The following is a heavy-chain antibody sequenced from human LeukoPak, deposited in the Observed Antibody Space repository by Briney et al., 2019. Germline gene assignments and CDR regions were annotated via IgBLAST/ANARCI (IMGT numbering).Heavy chain of an antibody. D-gene: IGHD5-24*01. J-gene: IGHJ3*01. CDR3: ARDIQLST. CDR1: GFSFSSYG. Sequence: QPGRSLRLSCAASGFSFSSYGMHWVRQAPGKGLEWVAVIWYDGSNEYYADSVKGRFTISRDNSKNTLYLQMHSLRAEDTAIYYCARDIQLSTWGLGTMVTVSS. CDR2: IWYDGSNE. V-gene: IGHV3-33*01.